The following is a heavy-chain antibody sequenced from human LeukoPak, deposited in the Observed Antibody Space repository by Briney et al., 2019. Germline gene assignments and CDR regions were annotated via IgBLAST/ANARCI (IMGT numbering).Heavy chain of an antibody. CDR1: GFTFSSYR. CDR3: AIDRRYFDTGGLGGPEY. J-gene: IGHJ4*02. CDR2: ISSSSSYI. Sequence: GGSLRLSCAASGFTFSSYRMNWVRQAPGKGLEWVSSISSSSSYIYYADSVKGRFSISRDNAKNSLYLQMNSLRAEDTAVYYCAIDRRYFDTGGLGGPEYWGQGTLVTVSS. V-gene: IGHV3-21*01. D-gene: IGHD2-8*02.